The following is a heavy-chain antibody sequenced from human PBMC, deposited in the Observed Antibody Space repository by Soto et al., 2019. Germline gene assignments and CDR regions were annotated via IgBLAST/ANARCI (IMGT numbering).Heavy chain of an antibody. V-gene: IGHV4-59*01. CDR1: GGSISSYY. Sequence: SETLSLTCTVSGGSISSYYWSWIRQPPGKGLEWIGYIYYSGSTNYNPSLKSRVTISVDTSKNQFSLKLSSVTAADTAVYYCARYPITYSSGPIHFDNWGQDTLVPVSS. CDR2: IYYSGST. J-gene: IGHJ4*02. CDR3: ARYPITYSSGPIHFDN. D-gene: IGHD5-18*01.